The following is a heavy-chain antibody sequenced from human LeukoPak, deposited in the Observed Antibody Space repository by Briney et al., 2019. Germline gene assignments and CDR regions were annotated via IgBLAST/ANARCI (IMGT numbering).Heavy chain of an antibody. CDR3: ARQQQQLWYD. Sequence: GGSLRLSCAASGFSFSSYEMNWVRQAPGKGLEWVSYISSSAGTTYYADSVKGRFTISRDNAKNSLYLQMNSLRAEDTAVYFCARQQQQLWYDWGQGTLVTVSS. CDR2: ISSSAGTT. CDR1: GFSFSSYE. D-gene: IGHD5-18*01. V-gene: IGHV3-48*03. J-gene: IGHJ1*01.